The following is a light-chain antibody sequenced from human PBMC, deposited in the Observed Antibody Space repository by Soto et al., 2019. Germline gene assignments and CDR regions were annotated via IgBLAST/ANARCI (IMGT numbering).Light chain of an antibody. CDR1: SSDVGGYKY. CDR3: SSYTGSNTRYV. J-gene: IGLJ1*01. V-gene: IGLV2-14*01. Sequence: QSVLTQPASVSGSPGQSITISCTGTSSDVGGYKYVSWYQQHPGKTPQLMIYEVSNRPSGVSNRFSGSKSGNTASLTISGLQAEDEADYYCSSYTGSNTRYVFGTGTKLTVL. CDR2: EVS.